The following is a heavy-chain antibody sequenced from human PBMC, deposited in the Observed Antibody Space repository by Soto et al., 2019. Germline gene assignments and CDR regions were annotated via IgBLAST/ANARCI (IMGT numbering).Heavy chain of an antibody. CDR2: INYSGST. J-gene: IGHJ4*02. D-gene: IGHD6-13*01. CDR1: TGSISSGGYY. CDR3: ASLPGIAAPFDS. V-gene: IGHV4-31*03. Sequence: TLSLTCTVSTGSISSGGYYWSWIRQHPGKGLEWIGYINYSGSTYYNPSLKSRITISVDTSKNQFSLKLSSVTAADTAVYYCASLPGIAAPFDSWGQGTLVTVSS.